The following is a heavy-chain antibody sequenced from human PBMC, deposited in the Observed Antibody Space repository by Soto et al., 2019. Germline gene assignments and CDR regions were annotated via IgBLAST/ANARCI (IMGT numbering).Heavy chain of an antibody. CDR2: IYYSGST. CDR1: GGSISSGGYY. D-gene: IGHD3-22*01. CDR3: ARETYDYDSSGYYVPDY. J-gene: IGHJ4*02. V-gene: IGHV4-31*03. Sequence: SETLSLTCNVSGGSISSGGYYWSWIRQHPGKGLEWIGYIYYSGSTYYNPSLKSRVTISVDTSKNQFSLKLSSVTAADTAVYYCARETYDYDSSGYYVPDYWGQGPMVTVSS.